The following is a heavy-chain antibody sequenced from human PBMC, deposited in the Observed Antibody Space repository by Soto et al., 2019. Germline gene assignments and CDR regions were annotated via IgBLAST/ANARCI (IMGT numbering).Heavy chain of an antibody. CDR3: ARKSYYDPYHLDP. J-gene: IGHJ5*02. Sequence: QVQLQESGPGLVKPSGTLSLPCAVSGGSISTTHWWTWVRQPPGKGLEWIGEIYHSGSTNYNPSLKSRVTISVDNSKNQFALKLSSVTAADTAVYYCARKSYYDPYHLDPWGQGTLVTVSS. CDR2: IYHSGST. CDR1: GGSISTTHW. V-gene: IGHV4-4*02. D-gene: IGHD3-22*01.